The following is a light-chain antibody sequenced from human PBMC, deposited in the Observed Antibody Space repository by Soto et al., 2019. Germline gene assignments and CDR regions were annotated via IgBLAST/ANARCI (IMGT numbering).Light chain of an antibody. Sequence: QSVLTQPPSVSAAPGQKVTISCSGSSSNIGNNYVSWYQQLPGTAPKLLIYKNNQRPSGIPDRFSGSKSGTSATLGITGLQTGDEADYYCGTWDSSLSAGVFGGGTKVTVL. J-gene: IGLJ3*02. CDR1: SSNIGNNY. V-gene: IGLV1-51*02. CDR3: GTWDSSLSAGV. CDR2: KNN.